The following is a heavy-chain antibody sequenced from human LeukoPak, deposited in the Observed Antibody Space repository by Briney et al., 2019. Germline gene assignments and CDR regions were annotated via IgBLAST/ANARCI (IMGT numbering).Heavy chain of an antibody. Sequence: GASVTVSCKASGSTFSDYHINWVRQASGQGPEWMGWINPKSGDAKYGQAFQGRVTMTRDTSISTAYMELNRLRFDDTAMYYCARGEYSNGYPYRLDSWGQGTLVTASS. CDR3: ARGEYSNGYPYRLDS. CDR1: GSTFSDYH. CDR2: INPKSGDA. D-gene: IGHD3-16*01. J-gene: IGHJ4*02. V-gene: IGHV1-2*02.